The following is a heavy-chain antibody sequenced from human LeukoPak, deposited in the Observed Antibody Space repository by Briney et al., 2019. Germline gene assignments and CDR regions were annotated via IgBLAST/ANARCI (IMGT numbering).Heavy chain of an antibody. CDR2: ISSSSRTI. CDR3: ARGMATNHRDY. Sequence: PGGSLRLSCAASGFTFSNYRMNWVRQAPGKGLEWISYISSSSRTIYYADSVKGRLTISRDNAKNSLYLQMNSLRAEDTAVYYCARGMATNHRDYWGQGTLVTVSS. CDR1: GFTFSNYR. V-gene: IGHV3-48*01. J-gene: IGHJ4*02. D-gene: IGHD5-24*01.